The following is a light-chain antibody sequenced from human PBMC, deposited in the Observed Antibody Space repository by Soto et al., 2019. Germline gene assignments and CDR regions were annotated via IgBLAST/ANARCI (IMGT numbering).Light chain of an antibody. V-gene: IGKV1-5*03. Sequence: DVQMTQSPSTLSASVGDRVTITCRASQSIDNWLAWYQQKLGKAPKLLIYKASSLETGVPSRFSGSGSGTEFSLTISNLEPDDFATSHCQQYYTNSQASFGQGTKVEIK. J-gene: IGKJ1*01. CDR2: KAS. CDR1: QSIDNW. CDR3: QQYYTNSQAS.